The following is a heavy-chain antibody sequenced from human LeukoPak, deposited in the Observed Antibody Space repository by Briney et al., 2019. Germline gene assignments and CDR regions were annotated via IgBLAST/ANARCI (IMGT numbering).Heavy chain of an antibody. D-gene: IGHD1-26*01. CDR3: ARDRPLSGSYYGFDY. J-gene: IGHJ4*02. CDR1: GGSISSGSYY. Sequence: SETLSLTCTVSGGSISSGSYYWSWIRQPAGKGLEWIERIYTSGSTNYNPSLKSRVTISVDTSKNQFSLKLSSVTAADTAVYYCARDRPLSGSYYGFDYWGQGTLVTVSS. V-gene: IGHV4-61*02. CDR2: IYTSGST.